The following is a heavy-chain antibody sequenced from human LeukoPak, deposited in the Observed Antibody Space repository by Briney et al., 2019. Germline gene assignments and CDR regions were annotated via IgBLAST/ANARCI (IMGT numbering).Heavy chain of an antibody. CDR1: GGSISSYY. J-gene: IGHJ4*02. CDR3: ASQLRSSGYPLEF. V-gene: IGHV4-4*07. CDR2: IYTSGST. D-gene: IGHD6-13*01. Sequence: PSETLSLTCTVSGGSISSYYWSWLRQPAGKGLEWIGRIYTSGSTNYNPSLKSRVTMSVDTSKNQFSLKLSSVTAADTAVYYCASQLRSSGYPLEFWGQGTLVTVSS.